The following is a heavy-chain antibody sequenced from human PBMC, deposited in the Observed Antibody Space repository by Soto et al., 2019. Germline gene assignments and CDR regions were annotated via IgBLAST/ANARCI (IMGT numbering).Heavy chain of an antibody. V-gene: IGHV1-69*13. CDR1: GGTFSGYA. Sequence: SVKVSCKASGGTFSGYAISWVRQAPGQGLEWMGGIIPIFGTANYAQKFQGRVTITADESTSTAYMELSSPRSEDTAVYYCARDFGAHSDYYYYYGMDVWGQGTTVTVSS. D-gene: IGHD3-16*01. CDR3: ARDFGAHSDYYYYYGMDV. J-gene: IGHJ6*02. CDR2: IIPIFGTA.